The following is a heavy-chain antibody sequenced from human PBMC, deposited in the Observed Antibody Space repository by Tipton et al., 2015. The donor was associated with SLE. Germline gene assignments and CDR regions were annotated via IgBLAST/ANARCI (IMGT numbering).Heavy chain of an antibody. CDR3: ASSSNWFWYFDL. Sequence: TLSLTCTVSDGSISSSSYYWAWIRQPPGKGLECIGTISDTGRTFYNPSLQSRATISVDTSKNQFSLKLSSVTAADTAVYYCASSSNWFWYFDLWGRGTLITVSS. CDR2: ISDTGRT. V-gene: IGHV4-39*07. CDR1: DGSISSSSYY. J-gene: IGHJ2*01. D-gene: IGHD6-13*01.